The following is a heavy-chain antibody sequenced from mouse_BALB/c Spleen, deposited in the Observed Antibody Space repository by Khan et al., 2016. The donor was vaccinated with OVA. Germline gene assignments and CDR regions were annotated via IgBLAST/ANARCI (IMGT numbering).Heavy chain of an antibody. D-gene: IGHD1-1*01. CDR2: ISYSSST. J-gene: IGHJ4*01. Sequence: EVQLVESGPGLVKPSQSLSLTCTVTGYSITTNYAWDWIRQFPGNKLEWMGYISYSSSTSYNPSLKSRISITRDTSKNQFFLQLNSVTTEDTATYYWARKNYYGYAVDYWGQGTSVTVSS. CDR1: GYSITTNYA. CDR3: ARKNYYGYAVDY. V-gene: IGHV3-2*02.